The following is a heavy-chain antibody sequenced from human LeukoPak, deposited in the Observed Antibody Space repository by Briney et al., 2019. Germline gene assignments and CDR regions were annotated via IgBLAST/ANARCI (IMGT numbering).Heavy chain of an antibody. CDR2: ISGSGDST. V-gene: IGHV3-23*01. D-gene: IGHD2-2*01. Sequence: GGSLRLSCAPSGFTFSSYAMSWVRQAPGKGLEWVSTISGSGDSTYYADSVTGRFTISRDNSKSTLYLQMNSLSAEDTAVYYCAKDVPAAYFDYWGQGTLVTVSS. CDR3: AKDVPAAYFDY. CDR1: GFTFSSYA. J-gene: IGHJ4*02.